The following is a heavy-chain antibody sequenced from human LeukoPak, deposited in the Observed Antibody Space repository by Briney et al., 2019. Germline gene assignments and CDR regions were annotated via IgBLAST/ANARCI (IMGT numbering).Heavy chain of an antibody. V-gene: IGHV3-15*01. CDR1: GFTFSNAW. CDR3: AKDQSDDNYYMDV. Sequence: GGSLRLSCAASGFTFSNAWMSWVRQAPGKGLEWVGRIKSKTDGGTTDYAAPVKGRFTISRDDSKNTLYLQMNSLKTEDTAVYYCAKDQSDDNYYMDVWGKGTTVTISS. J-gene: IGHJ6*03. CDR2: IKSKTDGGTT. D-gene: IGHD3-9*01.